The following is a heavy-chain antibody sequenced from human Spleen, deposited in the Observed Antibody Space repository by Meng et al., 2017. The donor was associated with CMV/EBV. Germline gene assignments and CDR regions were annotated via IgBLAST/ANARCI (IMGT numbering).Heavy chain of an antibody. V-gene: IGHV1-18*01. J-gene: IGHJ4*02. Sequence: ASVTVSCKASDYTFSNYGISWVRQAPGQGLEWMGWISAYNANTNYAQKFQGRVTVTTDTTATKAYMEVRSLRFDDTAVYYCARGPRGWEEWTNFDYWGQGTLVTVSS. CDR3: ARGPRGWEEWTNFDY. CDR1: DYTFSNYG. CDR2: ISAYNANT. D-gene: IGHD1-26*01.